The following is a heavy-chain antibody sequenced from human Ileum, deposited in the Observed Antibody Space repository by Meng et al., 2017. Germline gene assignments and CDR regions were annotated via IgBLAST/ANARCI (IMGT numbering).Heavy chain of an antibody. Sequence: QVQLQESGPGLVVPSGPLSLTCAVSGRSSSSSDWWSWVRQPPGKGLEWIAEMNLGGSPNYNPSLKSRVTMSVDKSNDHLSLQLTSVTAADTAVYYCAHIFDSWGQGTLVTVSS. V-gene: IGHV4-4*02. J-gene: IGHJ4*02. CDR2: MNLGGSP. CDR1: GRSSSSSDW. CDR3: AHIFDS.